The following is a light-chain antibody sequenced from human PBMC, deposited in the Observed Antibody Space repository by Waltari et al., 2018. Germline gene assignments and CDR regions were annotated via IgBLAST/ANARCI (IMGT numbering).Light chain of an antibody. CDR1: RSDGGYYKN. CDR2: EVT. Sequence: QSALTQPPSASGSPAQSVTISCTGLRSDGGYYKNVYWYQQHPGKPPKLIMYEVTLRPLGVPDRFSGSKSGNSASLTVSGLQADDEADYYCSSFVGNNNLVFGGGTKVTVL. J-gene: IGLJ3*02. CDR3: SSFVGNNNLV. V-gene: IGLV2-8*01.